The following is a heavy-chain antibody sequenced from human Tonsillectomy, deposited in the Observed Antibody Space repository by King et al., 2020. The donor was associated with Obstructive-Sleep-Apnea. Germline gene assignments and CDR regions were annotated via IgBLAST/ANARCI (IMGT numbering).Heavy chain of an antibody. CDR2: ISYDGSNK. J-gene: IGHJ4*02. CDR1: GFTFSSYA. Sequence: VQLVESGGGVVHPGRSLRLSCAASGFTFSSYAMHWVRQAPGKGLEWVAVISYDGSNKYYADSVKGRFTISRDNSKNTLYLQMNSLRAEDTAVYYCARPVGMAAAGRRVDYWGQGTLVTVSS. CDR3: ARPVGMAAAGRRVDY. D-gene: IGHD6-13*01. V-gene: IGHV3-30*04.